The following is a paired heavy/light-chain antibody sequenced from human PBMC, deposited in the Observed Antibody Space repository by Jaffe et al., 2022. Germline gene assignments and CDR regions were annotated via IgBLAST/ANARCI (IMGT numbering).Light chain of an antibody. Sequence: DIQLTQSPSFLSASVGDRVTITCRASQGISSYLAWYQQKPGKAPKLLIYAASTLQSGVPSRFSGSGSGTEFTLTISSLQPEDFATYYCQQLNSYPPRITFGQGTRLEIK. J-gene: IGKJ5*01. CDR3: QQLNSYPPRIT. CDR1: QGISSY. CDR2: AAS. V-gene: IGKV1-9*01.
Heavy chain of an antibody. CDR3: TTHQAETYYDFWSGLQYDAFDI. CDR2: IKSKTDGGTT. CDR1: GFTFSNAW. D-gene: IGHD3-3*01. J-gene: IGHJ3*02. Sequence: EVQLVESGGGLVKPGGSLRLSCAASGFTFSNAWMSWVRQAPGKGLEWVGRIKSKTDGGTTDYAAPVKGRFTISRDDSKNTLYLQMNSLKTEDTAVYYCTTHQAETYYDFWSGLQYDAFDIWGQGTMVTVSS. V-gene: IGHV3-15*01.